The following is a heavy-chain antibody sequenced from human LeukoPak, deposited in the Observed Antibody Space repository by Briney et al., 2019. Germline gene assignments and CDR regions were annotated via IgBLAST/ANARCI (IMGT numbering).Heavy chain of an antibody. CDR1: GGSISSYY. V-gene: IGHV4-59*01. J-gene: IGHJ6*03. Sequence: SETLSLTCTVSGGSISSYYWSWIRQPPGKGLEWIGYIYYSGSTNYNPSLKSRVTISVDTSKNQFSLKLNSVTAADTAVYYCARSSGHTYGTCYYYYSMDVWGKGTSVTVSS. D-gene: IGHD5-18*01. CDR2: IYYSGST. CDR3: ARSSGHTYGTCYYYYSMDV.